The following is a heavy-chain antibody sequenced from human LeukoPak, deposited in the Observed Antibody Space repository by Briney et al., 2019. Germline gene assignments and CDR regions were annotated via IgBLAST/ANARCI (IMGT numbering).Heavy chain of an antibody. V-gene: IGHV3-30*02. Sequence: GGSLRLSCAASGFTFSSYGMHWVRQAPGKGLEWVAFIRYDGSNKYYADSVKGRFTISRDNSKNTLYLQMNGLRAEDTAVYYCAKEDSSSSWYGYYGMDVWGQGTTVTVSS. CDR3: AKEDSSSSWYGYYGMDV. CDR2: IRYDGSNK. J-gene: IGHJ6*02. D-gene: IGHD6-13*01. CDR1: GFTFSSYG.